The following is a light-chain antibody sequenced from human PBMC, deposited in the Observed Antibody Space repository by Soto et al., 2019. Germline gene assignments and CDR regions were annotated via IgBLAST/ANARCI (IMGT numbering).Light chain of an antibody. J-gene: IGLJ1*01. CDR1: SSNIGANT. CDR2: SHS. CDR3: AAWDDSLNGYV. V-gene: IGLV1-44*01. Sequence: QSALTQPPSASGTPGQRVAFSCSGSSSNIGANTVNWYQQFPGAAPKLLIYSHSQRPSGVPDRFSGSKSGTSASLAISGLQSDDEADYYCAAWDDSLNGYVFGTGTKVTVL.